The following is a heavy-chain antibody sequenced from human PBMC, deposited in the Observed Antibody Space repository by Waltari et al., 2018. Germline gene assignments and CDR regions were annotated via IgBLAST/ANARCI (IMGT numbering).Heavy chain of an antibody. CDR2: IYSGGST. CDR1: GFTVSSNY. V-gene: IGHV3-53*01. D-gene: IGHD6-19*01. CDR3: ARQLPGIAVAEGWFDP. J-gene: IGHJ5*02. Sequence: EVQLVESGGGLIQPGGSLRLSCAASGFTVSSNYMSWVRQAPGKGLEWVSVIYSGGSTYYADSVKGRFTISRDNSKNTLYLQMNSLRAEDTAVYYCARQLPGIAVAEGWFDPWGQGTLVTVSS.